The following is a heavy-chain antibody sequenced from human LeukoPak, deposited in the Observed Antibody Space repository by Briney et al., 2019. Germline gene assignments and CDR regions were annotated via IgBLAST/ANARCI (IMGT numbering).Heavy chain of an antibody. V-gene: IGHV3-21*01. D-gene: IGHD5-18*01. Sequence: GGSLRLSCAASGFTFSSYGMNWVRQAPGKGLEWVSSISSSSYIYYADSVKGRFTISRDNAKNSLYLQMNSLRAEDTAVYYCARSARAYTAFDYWGQGTLVTVSS. CDR3: ARSARAYTAFDY. J-gene: IGHJ4*02. CDR1: GFTFSSYG. CDR2: ISSSSYI.